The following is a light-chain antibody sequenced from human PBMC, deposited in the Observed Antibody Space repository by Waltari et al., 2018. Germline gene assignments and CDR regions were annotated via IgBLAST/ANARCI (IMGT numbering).Light chain of an antibody. V-gene: IGKV2-28*01. CDR3: MQALQTPWT. CDR2: FGS. CDR1: QSLLDRNGYNL. Sequence: DIVVTQSPLSLPVTPGEPASLSCRSSQSLLDRNGYNLLDWYLQKPGQSPQFLIYFGSNRASGVPDKFSGSGSGRDFTLKISRVEAEDVGVYYCMQALQTPWTFGQGTKVEIK. J-gene: IGKJ1*01.